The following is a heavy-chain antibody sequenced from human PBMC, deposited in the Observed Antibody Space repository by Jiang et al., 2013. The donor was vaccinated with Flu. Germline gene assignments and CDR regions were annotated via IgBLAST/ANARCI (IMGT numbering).Heavy chain of an antibody. J-gene: IGHJ6*02. CDR2: IRYDGSNK. V-gene: IGHV3-30*02. D-gene: IGHD3-16*01. Sequence: GVVQPGGSLRLSCAASGFTFSSYGMHWVRQAPGKGLEWVAFIRYDGSNKYYADSVKGRFTISRDNSKNTLYLQMNSLRAEDTAVYYCAKDRGALNYVPYGMDVWGQGTTVTVSS. CDR3: AKDRGALNYVPYGMDV. CDR1: GFTFSSYG.